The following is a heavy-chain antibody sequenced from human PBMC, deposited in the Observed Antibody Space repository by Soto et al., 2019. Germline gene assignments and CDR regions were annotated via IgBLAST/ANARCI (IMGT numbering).Heavy chain of an antibody. CDR3: ARDHGMFLSYYYYGMDV. Sequence: GSLRLSCAASGFTFSRFSMHWVRQAPGKGLAWVAVISYDGNNKHFAESVKGRFSISRDDSKNTVYLEMNNLRGDDSAVYYCARDHGMFLSYYYYGMDVWGQGTTVTVSS. CDR1: GFTFSRFS. D-gene: IGHD3-10*02. CDR2: ISYDGNNK. V-gene: IGHV3-30-3*01. J-gene: IGHJ6*02.